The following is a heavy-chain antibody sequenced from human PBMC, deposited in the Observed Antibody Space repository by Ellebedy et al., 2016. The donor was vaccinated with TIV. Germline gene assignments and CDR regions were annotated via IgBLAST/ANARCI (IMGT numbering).Heavy chain of an antibody. CDR1: GFTFPNYG. CDR2: ISNYNGNT. V-gene: IGHV1-18*01. CDR3: AKMGSYHYASWFDT. J-gene: IGHJ5*02. Sequence: ASVKVSCKASGFTFPNYGFSWVRQAPGQGLEWVGWISNYNGNTNYAQKLQGRVTMTTDTSTTTAYMELRSLRSDDTAVYYCAKMGSYHYASWFDTWGQGTLVTVSS. D-gene: IGHD3-16*02.